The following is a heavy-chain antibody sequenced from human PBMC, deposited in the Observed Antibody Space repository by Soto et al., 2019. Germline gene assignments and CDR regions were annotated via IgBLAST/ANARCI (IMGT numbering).Heavy chain of an antibody. V-gene: IGHV1-3*01. D-gene: IGHD2-2*01. CDR2: INAGNGNT. Sequence: ASVKVSCKPSGYTFTSYAIHWVRQAPGQRLEWMGWINAGNGNTKYSQRFQGRVTITRDTSASTAYMELSSLRSEDTAVYYCARERGSYRLDYWGQGTLVTVSS. J-gene: IGHJ4*02. CDR1: GYTFTSYA. CDR3: ARERGSYRLDY.